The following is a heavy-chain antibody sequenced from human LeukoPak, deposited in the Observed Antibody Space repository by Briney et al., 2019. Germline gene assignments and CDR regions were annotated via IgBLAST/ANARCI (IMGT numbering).Heavy chain of an antibody. CDR3: ARERYSSSWYVGSYYFDY. CDR2: IYTSGST. V-gene: IGHV4-61*02. D-gene: IGHD6-13*01. J-gene: IGHJ4*02. Sequence: PSETLSLTCTVSGGSISSGSYYWSWIRQPAGKGLEWIGRIYTSGSTNYNPSLKSRVTISVDTSKNQFSLKLSSVTAADTAVYYCARERYSSSWYVGSYYFDYWGQGTLVTVSS. CDR1: GGSISSGSYY.